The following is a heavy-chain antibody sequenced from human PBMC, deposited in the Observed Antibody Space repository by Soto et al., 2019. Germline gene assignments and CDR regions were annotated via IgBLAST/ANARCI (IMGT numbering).Heavy chain of an antibody. CDR1: GGTFSSYA. Sequence: ASVKVSCKASGGTFSSYAISWVRQAPGQGLEWMGGIIPIFGTANYAQKFQGRVTITADESTSTAYMELSSLRSEDTAVYHCCVPDSSGYGYYYYGMDVWGQGTKVTVSS. CDR2: IIPIFGTA. V-gene: IGHV1-69*13. CDR3: CVPDSSGYGYYYYGMDV. J-gene: IGHJ6*02. D-gene: IGHD3-22*01.